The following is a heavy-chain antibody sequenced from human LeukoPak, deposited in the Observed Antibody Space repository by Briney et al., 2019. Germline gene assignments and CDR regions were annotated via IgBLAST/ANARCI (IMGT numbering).Heavy chain of an antibody. CDR3: ARLYYDSSGYDAFDI. CDR1: GGSISSYC. CDR2: IYYSGTT. D-gene: IGHD3-22*01. J-gene: IGHJ3*02. V-gene: IGHV4-59*01. Sequence: SETLSLTYTVSGGSISSYCWSWIRQPPGKGLEWIGYIYYSGTTNYNPSLKSRVTISVDTSKNQFSLKLSSVTAADTAVYYCARLYYDSSGYDAFDIWGQGTMVTVSS.